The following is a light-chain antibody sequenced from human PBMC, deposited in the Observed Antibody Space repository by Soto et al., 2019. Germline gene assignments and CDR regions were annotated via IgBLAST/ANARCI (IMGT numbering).Light chain of an antibody. CDR1: SGDVGGYDC. CDR3: SSYTARSTAAYV. Sequence: QAVVTQPASVSGSPGQSITISCTGTSGDVGGYDCVSWYQQYPGKAPKLMIYEVSNRPSGVSNRFSGSKSGNTASLTISGLQAEDEADYYCSSYTARSTAAYVFGTGTKLTVL. J-gene: IGLJ1*01. V-gene: IGLV2-14*01. CDR2: EVS.